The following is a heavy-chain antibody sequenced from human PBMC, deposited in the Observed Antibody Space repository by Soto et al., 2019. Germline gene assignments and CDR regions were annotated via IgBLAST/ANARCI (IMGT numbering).Heavy chain of an antibody. J-gene: IGHJ5*02. CDR2: ITPVFGRP. Sequence: QVQLVQSGAEVREPGSSVKVSCKASGDSFSNFAISWVRQAPGQGLEWMGGITPVFGRPNYAQNLKGRVSITEDESTGTAFMGLTRLRSEDTAVYYCATKSCRGGSCYSWRFDNWGQGTLITVSS. CDR1: GDSFSNFA. CDR3: ATKSCRGGSCYSWRFDN. D-gene: IGHD2-15*01. V-gene: IGHV1-69*01.